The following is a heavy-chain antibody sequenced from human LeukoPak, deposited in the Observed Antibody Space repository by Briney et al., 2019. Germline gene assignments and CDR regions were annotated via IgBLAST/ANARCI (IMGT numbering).Heavy chain of an antibody. CDR2: ISGDGINT. D-gene: IGHD1-26*01. V-gene: IGHV3-64*01. CDR3: AREYPNGSLDY. Sequence: AGSLRLSCGASGFTFSNRPMHWVRQAPGKGLESVSAISGDGINTYYANSVRSRFTISRDNSKNTLYLQMGSLRTEDMAVYYCAREYPNGSLDYWGQGTLVTVSS. CDR1: GFTFSNRP. J-gene: IGHJ4*02.